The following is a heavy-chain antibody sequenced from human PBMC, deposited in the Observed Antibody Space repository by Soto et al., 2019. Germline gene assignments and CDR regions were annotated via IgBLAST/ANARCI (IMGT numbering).Heavy chain of an antibody. CDR1: GGSMSSYY. V-gene: IGHV4-59*01. D-gene: IGHD3-10*01. Sequence: QVQLQESGPGLVKPSETLSLTCTVSGGSMSSYYWSWIRQPPGKGLEWIGYIYYSGSTNYNPSLKSRVTMSVDTPKNQFSLKLSSVTAADTAVYYCARRGYGPGFPYYYGMDVWDQGTTVTVSS. J-gene: IGHJ6*02. CDR3: ARRGYGPGFPYYYGMDV. CDR2: IYYSGST.